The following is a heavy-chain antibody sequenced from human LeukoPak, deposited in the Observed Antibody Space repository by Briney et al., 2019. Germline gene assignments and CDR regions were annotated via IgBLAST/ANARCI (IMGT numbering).Heavy chain of an antibody. Sequence: SETLSLTCAVYGGSFSGYYWSWIRQPPGKGLEWIGEINHSGSTNYNPSLKSRVTISVDTSKNQFSLKLSSVTAADTAVYYCARGFIDRQLALGYYYYYMDVWGKGTTVTVSS. D-gene: IGHD6-6*01. V-gene: IGHV4-34*01. CDR3: ARGFIDRQLALGYYYYYMDV. J-gene: IGHJ6*03. CDR1: GGSFSGYY. CDR2: INHSGST.